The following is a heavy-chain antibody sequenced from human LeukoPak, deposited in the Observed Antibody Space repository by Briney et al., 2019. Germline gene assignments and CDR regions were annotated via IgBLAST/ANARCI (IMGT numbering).Heavy chain of an antibody. CDR2: ISYDGRNK. D-gene: IGHD3-22*01. CDR3: ARDYYDNSAYYYMDV. CDR1: GFTFNSFG. V-gene: IGHV3-30*03. J-gene: IGHJ6*03. Sequence: GGSLRLSCAASGFTFNSFGMHWVRQAPGKGLEWLAVISYDGRNKYYADSVKGRFTISRDNSKNTLYLQMNSLRAEDTAVYYCARDYYDNSAYYYMDVWGKGTTVTVSS.